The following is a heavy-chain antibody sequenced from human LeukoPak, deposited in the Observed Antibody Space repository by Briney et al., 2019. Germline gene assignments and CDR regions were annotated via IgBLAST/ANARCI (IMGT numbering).Heavy chain of an antibody. J-gene: IGHJ4*02. Sequence: ASVKVSCKASGYTFTSYDINWVPQATGQGLEWMGWMNPNSGNTGYAQKFQGRVTITRNTSISTAYMELSSLRSEDTAVYYCARGTSSSSSDLDYWGQGTLVTVSS. CDR2: MNPNSGNT. CDR1: GYTFTSYD. V-gene: IGHV1-8*03. D-gene: IGHD6-6*01. CDR3: ARGTSSSSSDLDY.